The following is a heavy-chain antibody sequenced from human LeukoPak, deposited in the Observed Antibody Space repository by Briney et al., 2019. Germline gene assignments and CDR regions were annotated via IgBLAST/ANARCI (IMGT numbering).Heavy chain of an antibody. CDR2: ISGSGGST. D-gene: IGHD3-10*02. CDR1: GFTFSTYE. CDR3: AELGITMIGGV. J-gene: IGHJ6*04. V-gene: IGHV3-48*03. Sequence: PGGSLRLSCAASGFTFSTYEMTWVRQAPGKGLEWVSAISGSGGSTYYADSVKGRFTISRDNAKNSLYLQMNSLRAEDTAVYYCAELGITMIGGVWGKGTTVTISS.